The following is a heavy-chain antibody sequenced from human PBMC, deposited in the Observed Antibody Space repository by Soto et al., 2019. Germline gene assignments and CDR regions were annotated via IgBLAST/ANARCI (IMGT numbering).Heavy chain of an antibody. CDR1: GFTFSNYD. D-gene: IGHD2-2*01. CDR2: IGSAGDT. Sequence: EVQLVESGGGLVQPGGSLRLSCAASGFTFSNYDMHWVRQTTGKGLEWVSAIGSAGDTYYPGSVKGRFTISRENAKNSLYLQMNSLRAGDTAVYYCARGRCSSSTSCYPYYYYYGMDVWGQGTTVTVSS. J-gene: IGHJ6*02. CDR3: ARGRCSSSTSCYPYYYYYGMDV. V-gene: IGHV3-13*04.